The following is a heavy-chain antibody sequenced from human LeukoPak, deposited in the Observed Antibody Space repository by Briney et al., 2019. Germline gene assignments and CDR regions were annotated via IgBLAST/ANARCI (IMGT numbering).Heavy chain of an antibody. J-gene: IGHJ6*03. CDR1: GYTFTSYG. CDR2: ISAYNGNT. D-gene: IGHD3-10*01. CDR3: ARVSSGSYSPFRTPFYYYYYMDV. V-gene: IGHV1-18*01. Sequence: ASVKVSCKASGYTFTSYGISWVRQAPGQGLEWMGWISAYNGNTNYAQKLQGRVTMTTDTSTSTAYMELRSLRSDDTAVYYCARVSSGSYSPFRTPFYYYYYMDVWGKGTTVTVSS.